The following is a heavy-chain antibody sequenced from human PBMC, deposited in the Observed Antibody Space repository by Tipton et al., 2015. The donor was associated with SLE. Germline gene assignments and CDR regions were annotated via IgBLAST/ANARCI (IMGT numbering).Heavy chain of an antibody. D-gene: IGHD3-10*01. CDR1: GGSISGSSYY. J-gene: IGHJ4*02. V-gene: IGHV4-39*07. CDR2: IYYSGST. CDR3: AREEGRGPFDY. Sequence: TLSLTCTVSGGSISGSSYYWGWIRQPPGKGLEWIGSIYYSGSTYYNPSLKSRVTISVDTSKNQFSLKLSSVTAADTAVYYCAREEGRGPFDYWGQGTLVTVSS.